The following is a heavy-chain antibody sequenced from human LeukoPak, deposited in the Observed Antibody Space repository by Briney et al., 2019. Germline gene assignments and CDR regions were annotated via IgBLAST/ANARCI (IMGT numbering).Heavy chain of an antibody. CDR2: IHHSGSS. CDR1: GGSISSYY. V-gene: IGHV4-59*06. CDR3: ARGGNRFGGFYFDY. J-gene: IGHJ4*02. Sequence: SETLSLTCTVSGGSISSYYWAWIRQLPGKGLESIGFIHHSGSSRHNPSLKDRVAISVDASRKQFALRLSSVTAADTAIYYCARGGNRFGGFYFDYWSQGIQVIVSS. D-gene: IGHD3-10*01.